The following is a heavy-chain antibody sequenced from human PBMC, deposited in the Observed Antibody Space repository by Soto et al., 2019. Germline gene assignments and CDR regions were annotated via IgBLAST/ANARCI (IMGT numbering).Heavy chain of an antibody. CDR1: GFTFSDHY. Sequence: EVQLVASGGGLVQPGGSLRLSCAVSGFTFSDHYMDWVRQAPGQGLEWVARSRNKVKSYSTGYAASVKGRFTVSRDDSKSLLYLQMNSLTTEDTAVYYCARRNDFWSGGDMDVWGQGTTVTVSS. D-gene: IGHD3-3*01. CDR2: SRNKVKSYST. J-gene: IGHJ6*02. V-gene: IGHV3-72*01. CDR3: ARRNDFWSGGDMDV.